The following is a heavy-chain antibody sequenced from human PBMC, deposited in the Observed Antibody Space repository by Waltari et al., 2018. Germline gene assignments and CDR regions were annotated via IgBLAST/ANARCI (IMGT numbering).Heavy chain of an antibody. Sequence: QVQLVESGGGVVQPGRSLRLSCAASGFTFSSYGMHWVRQAPGKGLEWVAVISYDGSNKYYADSGKGRFTISRDNSKNTLYLQMNSLRAEDTAVYYCAKERYSSSLLQGWFDPWGQGTLVTVSS. D-gene: IGHD6-6*01. CDR1: GFTFSSYG. J-gene: IGHJ5*02. CDR2: ISYDGSNK. CDR3: AKERYSSSLLQGWFDP. V-gene: IGHV3-30*18.